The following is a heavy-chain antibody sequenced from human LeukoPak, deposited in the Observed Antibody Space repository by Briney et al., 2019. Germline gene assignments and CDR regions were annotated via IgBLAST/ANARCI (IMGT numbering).Heavy chain of an antibody. J-gene: IGHJ5*02. Sequence: PXGRGLXGXGYIYYXGSTYYNPSLKSRVTISGKTSKNQFSLKLSSVTAVDTAVYYCARDLARRYDFWSGYYIRETTWGQGTLVTVSS. V-gene: IGHV4-30-4*01. D-gene: IGHD3-3*01. CDR2: IYYXGST. CDR3: ARDLARRYDFWSGYYIRETT.